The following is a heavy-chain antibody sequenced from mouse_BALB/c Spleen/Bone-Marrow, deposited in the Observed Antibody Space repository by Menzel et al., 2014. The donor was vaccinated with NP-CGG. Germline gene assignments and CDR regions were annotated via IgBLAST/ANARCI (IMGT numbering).Heavy chain of an antibody. CDR1: GYAFTNYL. CDR3: ARLRRGGFYTMNY. J-gene: IGHJ4*01. CDR2: INPGSGGT. Sequence: QVQLKQSGAEVVRPGTSVKVSCKASGYAFTNYLIEWVKQRPGQGPEWIGVINPGSGGTNYNEKFKGKATLTADKSSSTAYMQFSSLTSDDSAVYFCARLRRGGFYTMNYWGQGTSVTVSS. D-gene: IGHD2-12*01. V-gene: IGHV1-54*01.